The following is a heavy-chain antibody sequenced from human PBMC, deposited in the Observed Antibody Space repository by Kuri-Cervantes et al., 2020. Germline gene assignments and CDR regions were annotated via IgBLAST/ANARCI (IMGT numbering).Heavy chain of an antibody. CDR2: TYYRSKWYN. Sequence: SCGISGDSVSNNSAAWNWIRQSPSRGLEWLGRTYYRSKWYNDYAVSVKSRITINADTSKNQFSLQLNSVTPEDTAVYYCARPTRFYYYYGMDVWGQGTTVTVSS. CDR1: GDSVSNNSAA. J-gene: IGHJ6*02. CDR3: ARPTRFYYYYGMDV. V-gene: IGHV6-1*01. D-gene: IGHD3-10*02.